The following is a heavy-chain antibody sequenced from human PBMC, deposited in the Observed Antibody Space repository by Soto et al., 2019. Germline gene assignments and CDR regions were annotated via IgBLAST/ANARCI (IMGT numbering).Heavy chain of an antibody. V-gene: IGHV4-30-2*01. D-gene: IGHD3-10*02. J-gene: IGHJ6*02. CDR1: GGSISSGGYS. CDR3: ASVRGGYYYAMDV. CDR2: IYHSGST. Sequence: SETLSLTCAVSGGSISSGGYSWSWIRQPPGKGLEWIGYIYHSGSTYYNPSLKSRVTISVDKSKNQFSLKLSSVTAADTAVYYCASVRGGYYYAMDVWCQGTTVTVSS.